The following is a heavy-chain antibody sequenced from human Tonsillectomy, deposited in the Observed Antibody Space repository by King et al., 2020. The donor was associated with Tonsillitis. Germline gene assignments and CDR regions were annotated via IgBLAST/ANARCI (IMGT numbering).Heavy chain of an antibody. V-gene: IGHV3-66*01. CDR2: IYRGGST. CDR1: GFTVSGDY. CDR3: ATTRGSSFDY. D-gene: IGHD5-24*01. J-gene: IGHJ4*02. Sequence: EVQLVESGGGLVQPGRSLRLSCAPSGFTVSGDYMSWVRQAPGKGLEWVSIIYRGGSTYYADSVKGRFTISRDNSNTLYLQMNSLRAEDTAGYYCATTRGSSFDYWGQGTLVTVSS.